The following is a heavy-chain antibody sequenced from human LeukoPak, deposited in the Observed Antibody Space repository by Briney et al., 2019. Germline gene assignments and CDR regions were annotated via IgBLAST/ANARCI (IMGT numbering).Heavy chain of an antibody. J-gene: IGHJ4*02. V-gene: IGHV3-48*03. CDR2: ISSSGSTI. CDR3: AKDKGLTSIDY. D-gene: IGHD3-9*01. CDR1: GFTFSSYE. Sequence: PGGSLRLSCAASGFTFSSYEMNWVRQAPGKGLEWVSYISSSGSTIYYADSVKGRFTISRDNSQNTVYLQMNSLRAEDTAVYYCAKDKGLTSIDYWGQGTLVTVSS.